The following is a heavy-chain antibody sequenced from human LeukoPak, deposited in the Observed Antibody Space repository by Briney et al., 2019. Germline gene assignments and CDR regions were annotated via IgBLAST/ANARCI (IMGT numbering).Heavy chain of an antibody. D-gene: IGHD5-24*01. V-gene: IGHV4-59*01. CDR1: GGSISSYY. J-gene: IGHJ4*02. Sequence: SETLSLTCTVSGGSISSYYWSWIRQPPGKGLEWIGYIYYSGSTNYNPSLKSRVTISVDTSKNQFSLKLSSVTAADTAVYYCARVRDRDGDNLGLWLFDYWGQGTLVTVSS. CDR3: ARVRDRDGDNLGLWLFDY. CDR2: IYYSGST.